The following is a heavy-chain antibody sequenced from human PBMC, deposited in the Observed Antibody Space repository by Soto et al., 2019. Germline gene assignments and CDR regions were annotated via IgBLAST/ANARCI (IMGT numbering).Heavy chain of an antibody. D-gene: IGHD3-10*01. CDR2: IYHSWIT. J-gene: IGHJ5*02. CDR3: ARGKYYGSGTHYNWFDP. CDR1: GASISSGGYS. V-gene: IGHV4-30-2*01. Sequence: TLSLTCPVSGASISSGGYSWSWIRQPPGKGLEWIGYIYHSWITYYNPSLKSRVTISVDRSKNQFSLKLSSVTAADTAVYYCARGKYYGSGTHYNWFDPWGQGTLVTVYS.